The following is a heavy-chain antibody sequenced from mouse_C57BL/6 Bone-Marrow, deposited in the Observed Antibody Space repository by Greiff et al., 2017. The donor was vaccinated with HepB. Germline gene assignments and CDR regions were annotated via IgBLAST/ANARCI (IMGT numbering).Heavy chain of an antibody. J-gene: IGHJ3*01. CDR3: ARDAAVDGAWFAY. Sequence: EVNVVESGGGLVKPGGSLKLSCAASGFTFSSYAMSWVRQTPEKRLEWVATISDGGSYTYYPDNVKGRFTISRDNAKNNLYLQMSHLKSEDTAMYYCARDAAVDGAWFAYWGQGTLVTVSA. CDR2: ISDGGSYT. V-gene: IGHV5-4*01. CDR1: GFTFSSYA.